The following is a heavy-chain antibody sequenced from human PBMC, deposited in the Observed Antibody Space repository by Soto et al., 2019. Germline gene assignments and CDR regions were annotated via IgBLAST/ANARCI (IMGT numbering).Heavy chain of an antibody. CDR2: ISISGSNI. CDR3: ARDGDGYPVDY. CDR1: GFTFTDYS. J-gene: IGHJ4*02. V-gene: IGHV3-11*01. D-gene: IGHD6-13*01. Sequence: QVQLVESGGGLVKPGGSLRLSCAASGFTFTDYSMTWIRQAPGKGLEWVSYISISGSNIYYADSVKGRFTISRDNAKNSVYLQMNSLRAEDTAVYYCARDGDGYPVDYWGQGTLVTVSS.